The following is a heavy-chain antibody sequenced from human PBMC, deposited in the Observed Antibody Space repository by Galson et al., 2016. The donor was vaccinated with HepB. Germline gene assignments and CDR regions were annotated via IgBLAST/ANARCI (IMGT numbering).Heavy chain of an antibody. V-gene: IGHV3-30*03. CDR3: AREDPNIAVAALDY. D-gene: IGHD6-19*01. Sequence: SLRVSCAASGFSYSDYGMHWVRQGPGKGLEWVAFISSDGSNKYYEDSVKGRFTISRDNSKNTLYLQLNSLRAEDTAVYYCAREDPNIAVAALDYWGQGTLVTVSS. J-gene: IGHJ4*02. CDR2: ISSDGSNK. CDR1: GFSYSDYG.